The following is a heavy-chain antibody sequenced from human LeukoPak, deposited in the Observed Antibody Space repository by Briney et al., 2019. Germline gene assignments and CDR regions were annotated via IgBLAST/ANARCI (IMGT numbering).Heavy chain of an antibody. CDR1: GITLSNYG. Sequence: GGSLGLSCAVSGITLSNYGMSWVRQAPGKGLEWVAGISGSGGGTNYADSVKGRFTISRDNPKNTLYLQMNSLRAEDTAVYYCAKARLFYDSSGPIDYWGQGTLVTVSS. V-gene: IGHV3-23*01. D-gene: IGHD3-22*01. J-gene: IGHJ4*02. CDR2: ISGSGGGT. CDR3: AKARLFYDSSGPIDY.